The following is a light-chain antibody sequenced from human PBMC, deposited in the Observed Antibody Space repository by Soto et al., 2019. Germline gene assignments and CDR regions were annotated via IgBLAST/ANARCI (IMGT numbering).Light chain of an antibody. Sequence: SYERTQPPSVSVAPGKTARITCEGDNIGSKSVHWYQQKPGQAPVLVIYYDTDRPSGIPERFSGSNSGDTATLTISRVEAGDEADYYCQVWDGSSDHHWVFGGGTKLTVL. V-gene: IGLV3-21*04. CDR1: NIGSKS. J-gene: IGLJ3*02. CDR2: YDT. CDR3: QVWDGSSDHHWV.